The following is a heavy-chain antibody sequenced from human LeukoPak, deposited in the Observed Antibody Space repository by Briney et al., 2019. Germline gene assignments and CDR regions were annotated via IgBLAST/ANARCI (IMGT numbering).Heavy chain of an antibody. CDR1: GFTFSSYA. CDR3: AKDPDKRYYFDY. CDR2: ISGSGGST. D-gene: IGHD1-14*01. Sequence: GSLRLSCAASGFTFSSYAMSWVRPAPGKGLEWVSAISGSGGSTYYADSAKGRFTISRDNSKNTLYLQMNSLRAEDTAVYYCAKDPDKRYYFDYWGQGTLVTASS. J-gene: IGHJ4*02. V-gene: IGHV3-23*01.